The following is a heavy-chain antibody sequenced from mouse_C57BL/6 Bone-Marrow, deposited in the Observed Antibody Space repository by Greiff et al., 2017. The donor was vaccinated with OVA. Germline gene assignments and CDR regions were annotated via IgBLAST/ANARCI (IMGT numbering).Heavy chain of an antibody. J-gene: IGHJ1*03. D-gene: IGHD2-10*01. CDR2: IYPSDSET. V-gene: IGHV1-61*01. CDR1: GYTFTSYW. CDR3: ARIPLPGYFDV. Sequence: VQLQQPGAELVRPGSSVKLSCKASGYTFTSYWMDWVKQRPGQGLEWIGNIYPSDSETHYNQKFKDKATLTVDKSSSTAYMQLSSLTSEDSAVYYCARIPLPGYFDVWGTGTTVTVSS.